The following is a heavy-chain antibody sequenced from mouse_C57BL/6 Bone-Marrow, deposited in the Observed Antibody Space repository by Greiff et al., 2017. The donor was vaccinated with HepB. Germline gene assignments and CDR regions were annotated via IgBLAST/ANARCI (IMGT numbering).Heavy chain of an antibody. CDR1: GFNIKDDY. V-gene: IGHV14-4*01. D-gene: IGHD2-1*01. J-gene: IGHJ2*01. CDR2: IDPENGDT. Sequence: VQLKQSGAELVRPGASVKLSCTASGFNIKDDYMHWVKQRPEQGLEWIGWIDPENGDTEYASKFQGKATITADTSSNTAYLQLSSLTSEDTAVYYCTTYAYGNPFDYWGQGTTLTVSS. CDR3: TTYAYGNPFDY.